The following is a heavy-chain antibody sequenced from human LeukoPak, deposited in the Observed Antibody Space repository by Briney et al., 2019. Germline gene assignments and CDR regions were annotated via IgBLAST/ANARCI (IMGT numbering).Heavy chain of an antibody. CDR1: GFTFSSYT. V-gene: IGHV3-21*01. D-gene: IGHD6-25*01. Sequence: GGSLRLSCAASGFTFSSYTMSWVRQAPGKGLEWVSTITTSDGNTYYADSLKGRFTISRDNAKNSLYLQMNSLRAEDTAVYYCARDSGSVRYFDYWGQGTLVTVSS. J-gene: IGHJ4*02. CDR2: ITTSDGNT. CDR3: ARDSGSVRYFDY.